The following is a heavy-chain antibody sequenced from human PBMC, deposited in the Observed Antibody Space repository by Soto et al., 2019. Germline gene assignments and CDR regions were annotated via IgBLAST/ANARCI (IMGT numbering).Heavy chain of an antibody. CDR3: TRISLVGATGGRYFDY. CDR2: IKNKANSYTT. V-gene: IGHV3-72*01. D-gene: IGHD1-26*01. J-gene: IGHJ4*02. Sequence: VQLVESGGGLVQPGGSLRLSCAASGFIFSDHYMDWVRQAPGKGLGLVGRIKNKANSYTTEYAASVKGRFTISRDDSKNSLYLQMNSLKTEDTAVYYCTRISLVGATGGRYFDYWGQGTLLTVSS. CDR1: GFIFSDHY.